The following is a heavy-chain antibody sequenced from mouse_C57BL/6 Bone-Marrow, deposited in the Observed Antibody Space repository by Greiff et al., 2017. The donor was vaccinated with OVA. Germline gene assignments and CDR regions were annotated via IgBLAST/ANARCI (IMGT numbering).Heavy chain of an antibody. CDR1: GFSLTSYG. Sequence: VKLQESGPGLVAPSQSLSITCTVSGFSLTSYGVHWVRQPPGKGLEWLVVIWSDGSTPYNSALKSRLSISKDNSKSQVFLKMNSLQTDDTAMYYCARHEDDYDGSWFAYWGQGTLVTVSA. V-gene: IGHV2-6-1*01. CDR3: ARHEDDYDGSWFAY. J-gene: IGHJ3*01. D-gene: IGHD2-4*01. CDR2: IWSDGST.